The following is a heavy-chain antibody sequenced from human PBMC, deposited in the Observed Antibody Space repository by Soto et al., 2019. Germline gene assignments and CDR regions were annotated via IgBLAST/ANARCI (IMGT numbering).Heavy chain of an antibody. Sequence: PGGSLRLSCAASGCTVSSNYMSWVRQAPGKGLEWVSVIYSGGSTYYADSVKGRFTISRHNSKNTLYLQMNSLRAEDTAVYYCASTNYDSSGYRNDYWGQGTLVTVSS. J-gene: IGHJ4*02. D-gene: IGHD3-22*01. CDR1: GCTVSSNY. V-gene: IGHV3-53*04. CDR3: ASTNYDSSGYRNDY. CDR2: IYSGGST.